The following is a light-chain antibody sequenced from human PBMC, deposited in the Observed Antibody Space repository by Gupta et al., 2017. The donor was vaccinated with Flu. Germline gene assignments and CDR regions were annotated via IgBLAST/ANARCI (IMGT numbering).Light chain of an antibody. V-gene: IGKV1-39*01. CDR2: DTF. Sequence: PSSLSASVGDRVTITCRATQNIKTYLNWYQHKPGKSPRLLIHDTFNLHSGVPSRFSGSGSGTEFTLTITSLQPEDFATYYCQQSNIIPRTFGQGTKVEIK. J-gene: IGKJ4*01. CDR1: QNIKTY. CDR3: QQSNIIPRT.